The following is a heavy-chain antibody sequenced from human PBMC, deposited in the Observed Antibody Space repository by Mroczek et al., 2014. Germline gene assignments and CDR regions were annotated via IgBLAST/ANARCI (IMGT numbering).Heavy chain of an antibody. V-gene: IGHV3-23*01. CDR1: ASTFNNYA. D-gene: IGHD2-15*01. J-gene: IGHJ6*03. Sequence: HLKESGGGLVQPGGSLRLSCAASASTFNNYAMTWVRQVPGKGLEWVSVISGSGGSAYYADSVKGRFTISRDNSKNTLFLQMTSLRADDTAVYYCATVLKCSGGTCYHQEPGRLENYYYMDVWGKGTTVTVSS. CDR2: ISGSGGSA. CDR3: ATVLKCSGGTCYHQEPGRLENYYYMDV.